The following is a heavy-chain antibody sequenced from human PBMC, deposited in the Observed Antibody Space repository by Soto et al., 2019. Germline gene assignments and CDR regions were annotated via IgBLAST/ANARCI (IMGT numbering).Heavy chain of an antibody. CDR1: GFTFSSYS. Sequence: PGGSLRLSCAASGFTFSSYSMNWVRQAPGKGLEWVSYISSSSSTIYYADSVKGRFTISRDNAKNSLYLQMNSLRAEDTAVYYCARTGDCSSTSCYPNWFDPWGQGTLVTVSS. CDR3: ARTGDCSSTSCYPNWFDP. V-gene: IGHV3-48*01. D-gene: IGHD2-2*01. CDR2: ISSSSSTI. J-gene: IGHJ5*02.